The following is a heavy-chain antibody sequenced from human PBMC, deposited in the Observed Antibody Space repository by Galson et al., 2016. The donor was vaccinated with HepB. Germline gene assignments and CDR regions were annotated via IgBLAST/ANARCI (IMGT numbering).Heavy chain of an antibody. J-gene: IGHJ3*02. D-gene: IGHD2-21*01. CDR2: INPDNGNR. V-gene: IGHV1-3*01. CDR1: GYSFFYYA. Sequence: SVKVSCKASGYSFFYYAIHWVRRAPGQRLEWMGWINPDNGNRKYSQTFQGRVTITGDTSADTAYLELSSLTSEDTAVYYCAREMGWGDYRGESALRGPLDIWGQGTMVTVSS. CDR3: AREMGWGDYRGESALRGPLDI.